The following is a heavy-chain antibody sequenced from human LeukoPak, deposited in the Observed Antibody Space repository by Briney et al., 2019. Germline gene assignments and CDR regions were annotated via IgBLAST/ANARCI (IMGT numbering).Heavy chain of an antibody. CDR1: GFSFRDYP. Sequence: PGGSLRLSCATSGFSFRDYPMNWVRQAPGKGLEWVSVIYSGGSTYYADSVKGRFTISRDNSKNTLNLQMNSLRAEDAAVYYCARGYSSDNWGQGTLVTVSS. D-gene: IGHD2-21*01. CDR2: IYSGGST. J-gene: IGHJ4*02. CDR3: ARGYSSDN. V-gene: IGHV3-66*01.